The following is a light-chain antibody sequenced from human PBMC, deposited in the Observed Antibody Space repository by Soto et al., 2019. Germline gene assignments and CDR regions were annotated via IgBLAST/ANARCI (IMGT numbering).Light chain of an antibody. CDR3: LQFDNLPLYP. V-gene: IGKV3-20*01. Sequence: LTKSPGTLSLSPGERATLSCRASQSVSSSSITWYQQKPGQAPRLLIYGASTRATGIPDRFSGSGSGTDFSLTISRLEPEDFAVYYCLQFDNLPLYPFGHGSMVAIK. CDR2: GAS. J-gene: IGKJ2*01. CDR1: QSVSSSS.